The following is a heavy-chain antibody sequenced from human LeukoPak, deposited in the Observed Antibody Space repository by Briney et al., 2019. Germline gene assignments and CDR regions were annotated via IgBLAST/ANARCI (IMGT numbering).Heavy chain of an antibody. J-gene: IGHJ4*02. CDR3: ARGNYESSGYYYVFDY. V-gene: IGHV3-48*02. CDR1: GSTFSNYP. Sequence: PGGSLRLSCAASGSTFSNYPMNWVRQAPGKGLEWVSYFSASSRTIYYADSVKGRFTISRDNAKNSLYLQMNSLRDEDTAVYYCARGNYESSGYYYVFDYWGQGTLVTVSS. CDR2: FSASSRTI. D-gene: IGHD3-22*01.